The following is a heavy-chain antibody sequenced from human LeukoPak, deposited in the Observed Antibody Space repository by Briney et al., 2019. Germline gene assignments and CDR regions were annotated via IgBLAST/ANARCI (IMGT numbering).Heavy chain of an antibody. Sequence: GGSLRLSCAASGFISSTYWMSWVRQAPGKGLEWVANIKEDGSESHYVDSVKGRFTISRDNAKNSLYLQMNSLRAEDTAMYFCAKAGLLWFGESWMDVWGQGTTVTVSS. CDR1: GFISSTYW. D-gene: IGHD3-10*01. V-gene: IGHV3-7*01. CDR3: AKAGLLWFGESWMDV. CDR2: IKEDGSES. J-gene: IGHJ6*02.